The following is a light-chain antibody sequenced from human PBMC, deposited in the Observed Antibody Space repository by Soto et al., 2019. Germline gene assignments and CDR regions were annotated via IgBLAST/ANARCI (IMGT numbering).Light chain of an antibody. Sequence: DIQMTQSPSTLSASVGDTVTITSRASQSISSWLAWYQQKPGKAPKLLIYQASSLQSGVPSRFSGSGSETEFTLTISSLLPDDFATYFCQQYKSYFRTFGQGTKV. V-gene: IGKV1-5*03. J-gene: IGKJ1*01. CDR2: QAS. CDR1: QSISSW. CDR3: QQYKSYFRT.